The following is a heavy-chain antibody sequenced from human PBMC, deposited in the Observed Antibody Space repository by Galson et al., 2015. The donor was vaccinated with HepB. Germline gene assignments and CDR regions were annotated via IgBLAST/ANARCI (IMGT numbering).Heavy chain of an antibody. CDR2: ISPNSGGT. CDR1: GYIFPGYY. CDR3: ARVGSQSLTGASGLY. V-gene: IGHV1-2*06. Sequence: SCKASGYIFPGYYMHWVRQAPGQGLEWMGRISPNSGGTNYAQKFQGRVTMTMDTSISTAYMELSRLTSDDTAMYYCARVGSQSLTGASGLYWGQGTLVTVSS. J-gene: IGHJ4*02. D-gene: IGHD1-20*01.